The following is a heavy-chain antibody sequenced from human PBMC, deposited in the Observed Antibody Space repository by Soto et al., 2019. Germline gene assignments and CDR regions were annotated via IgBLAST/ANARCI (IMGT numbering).Heavy chain of an antibody. CDR1: GCTFSSYA. CDR2: ISYDGSNK. CDR3: ARERRYIDY. Sequence: QVQLVESGGGVVQPGRSLRLSCAASGCTFSSYAMHWVRQAPGKGLEWVAVISYDGSNKYYADSVKGRFTNSRDNSKNTLYLQMNSLRAEDTAVYYCARERRYIDYWGQGNLVTVSS. J-gene: IGHJ4*02. V-gene: IGHV3-30-3*01.